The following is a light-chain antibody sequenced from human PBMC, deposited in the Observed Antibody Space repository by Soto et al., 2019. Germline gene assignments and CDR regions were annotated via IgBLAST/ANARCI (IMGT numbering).Light chain of an antibody. V-gene: IGLV2-8*01. Sequence: QSALTQPPSASGSPGQSVTISCTGTSSDVGGYNFVSWYQQHPGKAPKLIIYEINKRPSGVPDRFSGSKSGNTASLTVSGLQAEDEAGYYCTSYAGSNNRYVFGTGTKVTVL. CDR1: SSDVGGYNF. J-gene: IGLJ1*01. CDR3: TSYAGSNNRYV. CDR2: EIN.